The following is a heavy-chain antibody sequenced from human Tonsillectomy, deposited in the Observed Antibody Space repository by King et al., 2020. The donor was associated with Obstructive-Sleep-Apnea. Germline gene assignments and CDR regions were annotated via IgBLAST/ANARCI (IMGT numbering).Heavy chain of an antibody. V-gene: IGHV4-59*01. D-gene: IGHD6-13*01. CDR3: AQTFMGAAAGQFDY. J-gene: IGHJ4*02. CDR2: IYYSGNT. CDR1: GGSISSYY. Sequence: VQLQESGPGLVKPSETLSLTCTVSGGSISSYYWSWIRQPPGKGLEWIGYIYYSGNTNYNPSLKSRVTIAGDTSKNQFSLKLRSVTAADTAVYYFAQTFMGAAAGQFDYWGQGTLVTVSS.